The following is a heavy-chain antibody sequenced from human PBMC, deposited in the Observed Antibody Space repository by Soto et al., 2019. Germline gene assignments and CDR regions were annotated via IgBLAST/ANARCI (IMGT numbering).Heavy chain of an antibody. V-gene: IGHV4-31*03. Sequence: QVQLQESGPGLVKPSQTLSLTCTVSGGSISSGGYYWSWIRQHPGKGLEWIGYIYYSGSTYYNPSLKSRVTIAVDTSKNQFSLKLSSVTAADTAVYYCARVISADGGILGFDPWGQGTLVTVSS. J-gene: IGHJ5*02. CDR1: GGSISSGGYY. CDR2: IYYSGST. D-gene: IGHD3-16*01. CDR3: ARVISADGGILGFDP.